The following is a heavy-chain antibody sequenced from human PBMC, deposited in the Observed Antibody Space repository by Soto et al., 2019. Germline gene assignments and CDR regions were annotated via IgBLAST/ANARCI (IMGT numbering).Heavy chain of an antibody. Sequence: SQTLSLTCAISGDSVSSNSAAWNWIRQSPSRGLEWLGRTYYRSKWYNDYAVSVKSRITINPDTSKNQFSLQLNSVTPEDTAVYYCASVLLIVYARGWFDPCGQGSLVPVSA. CDR3: ASVLLIVYARGWFDP. V-gene: IGHV6-1*01. CDR1: GDSVSSNSAA. J-gene: IGHJ5*02. D-gene: IGHD2-8*01. CDR2: TYYRSKWYN.